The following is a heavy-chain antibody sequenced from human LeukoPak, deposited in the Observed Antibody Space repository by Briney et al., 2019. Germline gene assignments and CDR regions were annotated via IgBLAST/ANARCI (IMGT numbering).Heavy chain of an antibody. J-gene: IGHJ4*02. CDR3: ATSPPLPYSWSYETLDY. D-gene: IGHD1-26*01. Sequence: GGSLRLSCAASGFTFSTYTMHWVRQAPGKGLEWVTFISYDGGKKHNADSVKGRFTISRDNSKNTLYLQMDNLRTEDTAVYYCATSPPLPYSWSYETLDYWGQGTLVTVSS. V-gene: IGHV3-30-3*01. CDR2: ISYDGGKK. CDR1: GFTFSTYT.